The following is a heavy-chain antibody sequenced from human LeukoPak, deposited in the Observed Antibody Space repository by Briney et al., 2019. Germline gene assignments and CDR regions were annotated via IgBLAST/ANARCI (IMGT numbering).Heavy chain of an antibody. CDR1: GGSFSGYY. CDR3: ARSVGAAGTGYYYYGMDV. Sequence: SETLSLTCAVYGGSFSGYYWSWIRQPPGKGLEWIGEINHSGSTNYSPSLKSRVTISVDTSKNQFSLKLSSVTAADTAVYYCARSVGAAGTGYYYYGMDVWGQGTTVTVSS. J-gene: IGHJ6*02. CDR2: INHSGST. V-gene: IGHV4-34*01. D-gene: IGHD6-13*01.